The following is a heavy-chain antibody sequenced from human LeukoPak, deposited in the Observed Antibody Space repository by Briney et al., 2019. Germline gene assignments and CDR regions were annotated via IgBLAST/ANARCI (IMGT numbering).Heavy chain of an antibody. CDR3: AREPPGYCSGGSCSTAFDY. CDR2: INHSGST. Sequence: PSETLSLTCAVYGGSFSGYYRSWISQPPGKGLEWIGEINHSGSTNYNPSLKSRVTISVDTSKNQFSLKLSSVTAADTAVYYCAREPPGYCSGGSCSTAFDYWGQGTLVTVSS. CDR1: GGSFSGYY. V-gene: IGHV4-34*01. J-gene: IGHJ4*02. D-gene: IGHD2-15*01.